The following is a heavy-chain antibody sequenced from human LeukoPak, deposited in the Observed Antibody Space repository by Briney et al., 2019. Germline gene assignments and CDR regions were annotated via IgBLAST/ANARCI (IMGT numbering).Heavy chain of an antibody. V-gene: IGHV1-2*02. CDR2: INPNSGGT. CDR1: GYTFTGYY. J-gene: IGHJ6*02. D-gene: IGHD6-13*01. Sequence: GASVKVSCKASGYTFTGYYMHWVRQAPGQGLEWMGWINPNSGGTNYAQKFQGRVTMTTDTSISTAHMEVSRLRSDDTAVYYCARVRIGQQLDKYYYYAMDVWGQGTTVTVSS. CDR3: ARVRIGQQLDKYYYYAMDV.